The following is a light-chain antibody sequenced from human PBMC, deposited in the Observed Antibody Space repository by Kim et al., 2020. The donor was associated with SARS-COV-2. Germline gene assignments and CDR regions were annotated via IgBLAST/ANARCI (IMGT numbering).Light chain of an antibody. CDR1: SSNIGSNT. CDR2: GDN. V-gene: IGLV1-44*01. J-gene: IGLJ2*01. Sequence: ELTQPPSASGAPGQRVTISCSGSSSNIGSNTVDWYQHLPGTAPKLLIYGDNQRPSGVPDRFSGSKSGTSASLAISGLQSDDEADYYCATWDGSLNGLIFGGGTKVTVL. CDR3: ATWDGSLNGLI.